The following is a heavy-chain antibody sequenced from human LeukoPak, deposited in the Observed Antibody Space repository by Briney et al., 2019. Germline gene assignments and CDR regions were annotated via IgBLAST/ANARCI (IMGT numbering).Heavy chain of an antibody. Sequence: ASVKVSCTASGYTFTSCAMHWVRQAPGQRLEWMGGINAGNGNTKYSQKFQGRVTITRDTSASTAYMELSSLRSEDTAVYYCGRGRYSSGWYGEFVAFDIWGQGTMVTVSS. V-gene: IGHV1-3*01. J-gene: IGHJ3*02. CDR2: INAGNGNT. D-gene: IGHD6-19*01. CDR1: GYTFTSCA. CDR3: GRGRYSSGWYGEFVAFDI.